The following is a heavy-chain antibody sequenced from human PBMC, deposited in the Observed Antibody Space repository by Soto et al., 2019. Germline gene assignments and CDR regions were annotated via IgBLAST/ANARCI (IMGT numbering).Heavy chain of an antibody. V-gene: IGHV4-59*01. J-gene: IGHJ4*02. Sequence: PSETLSLRCTGSDDSLSTDYWSWIRQPPGKGLEWIWFLSDSGSTKYNPSLESRVTISADTSKKLLSLRLSSVTAADTAVYYCARETYSSSFDYWGQGTLVTV. CDR2: LSDSGST. CDR3: ARETYSSSFDY. CDR1: DDSLSTDY. D-gene: IGHD6-6*01.